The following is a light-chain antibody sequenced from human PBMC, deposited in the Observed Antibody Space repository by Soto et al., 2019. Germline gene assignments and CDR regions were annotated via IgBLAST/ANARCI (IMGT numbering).Light chain of an antibody. CDR3: RQYGRSPGFA. CDR2: GAS. Sequence: EIGLTQYPGTLSLSPGESATLSCRASQTVTSKFLAWYQEKPGQPPRLLIYGASSRATGIPDSFSGSGSWTDFTLPISRLEPEDFAVYYCRQYGRSPGFAFGGGTKVDIK. J-gene: IGKJ4*01. V-gene: IGKV3-20*01. CDR1: QTVTSKF.